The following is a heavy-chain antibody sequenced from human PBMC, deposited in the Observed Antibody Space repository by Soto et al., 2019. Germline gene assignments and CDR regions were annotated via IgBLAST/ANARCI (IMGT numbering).Heavy chain of an antibody. CDR1: GSPISIGYCY. V-gene: IGHV4-30-4*01. D-gene: IGHD4-17*01. CDR2: IYYSGST. J-gene: IGHJ4*02. Sequence: SETLSLTCPVSGSPISIGYCYWYWVRQAPGKGLEWVGYIYYSGSTYYNPSLKRRLDISLDVSRNQFSLRLTSVTASDTAVYFCARVGYGVDELSYRGPRMLVTVSS. CDR3: ARVGYGVDELSY.